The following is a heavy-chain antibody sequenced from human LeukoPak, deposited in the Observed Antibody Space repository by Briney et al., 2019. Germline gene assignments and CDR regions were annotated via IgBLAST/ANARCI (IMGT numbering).Heavy chain of an antibody. D-gene: IGHD1-26*01. CDR2: IYTRGST. CDR3: ARDHVWESDAFDI. J-gene: IGHJ3*02. Sequence: SETLSLTCTVSSRSLSSYYSRWVRPPAGRGLEWIGRIYTRGSTNYNTSLKRRVTMSVDASKNQFSLELSSVTGADTAVYYCARDHVWESDAFDIWGQGTMVTVSS. CDR1: SRSLSSYY. V-gene: IGHV4-4*07.